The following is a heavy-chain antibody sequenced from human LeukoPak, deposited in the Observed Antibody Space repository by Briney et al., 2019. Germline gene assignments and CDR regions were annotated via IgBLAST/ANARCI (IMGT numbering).Heavy chain of an antibody. V-gene: IGHV4-59*12. J-gene: IGHJ6*03. Sequence: SETLSLTCTVSGGSISSYYWSWIRQPPGKGLEWIGYIYYSGSTNYNPSLKSRVTMSVDTSKNQFSLKLSSVTAADTAVYYCARDMRGYCSSTSCYAAYYYYMDVWGKGTTVTISS. CDR3: ARDMRGYCSSTSCYAAYYYYMDV. D-gene: IGHD2-2*01. CDR1: GGSISSYY. CDR2: IYYSGST.